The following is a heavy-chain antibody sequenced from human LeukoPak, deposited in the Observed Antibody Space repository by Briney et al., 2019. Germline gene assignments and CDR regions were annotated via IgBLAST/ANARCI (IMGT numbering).Heavy chain of an antibody. CDR1: GFTFSSYS. V-gene: IGHV3-21*01. CDR3: ARGGNSGWYSA. D-gene: IGHD6-19*01. Sequence: PGGSLRLSCAPSGFTFSSYSMNWVRQAPGKGLEWVSSISSSSSYIYYADSVKGRFTISRDNAKNSLYLQMNSLRAEDTAVYYCARGGNSGWYSAWGQGTLVTVSS. CDR2: ISSSSSYI. J-gene: IGHJ5*02.